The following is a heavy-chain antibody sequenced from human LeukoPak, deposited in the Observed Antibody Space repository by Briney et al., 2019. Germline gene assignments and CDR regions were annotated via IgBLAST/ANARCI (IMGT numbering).Heavy chain of an antibody. CDR3: AACRDGYNWLDY. D-gene: IGHD5-24*01. J-gene: IGHJ4*02. CDR1: GFTVSGKY. V-gene: IGHV3-66*01. CDR2: IYSGGNT. Sequence: GGSLRLSCAASGFTVSGKYMSWVRQAPGKGLEWVSVIYSGGNTYYADSVRDRFTISRDNSKNTLSLQMNSLRAEDTAVYYCAACRDGYNWLDYWGQGTLVTVSS.